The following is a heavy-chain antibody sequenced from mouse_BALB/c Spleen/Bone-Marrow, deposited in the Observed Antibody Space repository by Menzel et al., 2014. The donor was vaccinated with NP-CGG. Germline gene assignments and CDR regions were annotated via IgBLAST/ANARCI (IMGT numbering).Heavy chain of an antibody. CDR3: AAYYRYLAWFAY. CDR2: IDPANGNT. D-gene: IGHD2-14*01. Sequence: VHLQQPGAELVKPGASVKLSCTASGFNIKDTYMHWVKQRPEQGLEWIGRIDPANGNTKYDPKFQGKATITADTSSNTAYLQLSSLTSEDTAVYYCAAYYRYLAWFAYWGQGTLVTVSA. CDR1: GFNIKDTY. J-gene: IGHJ3*01. V-gene: IGHV14-3*02.